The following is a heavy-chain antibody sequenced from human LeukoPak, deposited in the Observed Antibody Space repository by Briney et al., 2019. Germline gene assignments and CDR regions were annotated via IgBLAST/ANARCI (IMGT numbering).Heavy chain of an antibody. D-gene: IGHD5-18*01. Sequence: PGGPLSLPYSPSGFPFSSYPMSGVPQPPGKGLEGVSSISGSGGNNYSADYVKGGFTNSRDNSKNLLYLQMTSLRAEDTAVYYCASGVDLDSYGFIGYWGQGTLVTVSS. CDR2: ISGSGGNN. CDR3: ASGVDLDSYGFIGY. J-gene: IGHJ4*02. V-gene: IGHV3-23*01. CDR1: GFPFSSYP.